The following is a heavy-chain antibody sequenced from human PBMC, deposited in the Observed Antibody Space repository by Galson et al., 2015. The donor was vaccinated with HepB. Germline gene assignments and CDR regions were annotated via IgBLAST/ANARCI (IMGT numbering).Heavy chain of an antibody. CDR3: ATGSTRLIQH. V-gene: IGHV1-58*01. J-gene: IGHJ1*01. Sequence: SVKVSCKASGFTFTSSAVQWVRQARGQRLEWIGWIVVGNGDTNYAHKFQERATITRDMSTSTAHMELSSLTSEDTAVYYCATGSTRLIQHWGQGTLVTVSS. CDR2: IVVGNGDT. CDR1: GFTFTSSA.